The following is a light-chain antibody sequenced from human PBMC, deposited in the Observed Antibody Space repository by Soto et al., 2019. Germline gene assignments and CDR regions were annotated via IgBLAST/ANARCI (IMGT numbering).Light chain of an antibody. J-gene: IGKJ4*01. Sequence: EIEMTQSPATLSVSPGERATLSCRASQSVTSNLAWYQQKPGQAPRLLIYGASTRATGIPARFSGSGSGTEFTLTISSLQSEHFAVYYCQQYNNWPPLTFGGGTKVEIK. CDR2: GAS. V-gene: IGKV3-15*01. CDR3: QQYNNWPPLT. CDR1: QSVTSN.